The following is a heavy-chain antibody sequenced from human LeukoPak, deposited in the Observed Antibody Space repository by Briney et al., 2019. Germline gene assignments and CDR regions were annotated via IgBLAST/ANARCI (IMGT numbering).Heavy chain of an antibody. CDR3: ATHTVRDAFDV. V-gene: IGHV1-2*02. CDR2: INPNSGGT. J-gene: IGHJ3*01. CDR1: GYTFTGYY. Sequence: ASVKVSCKASGYTFTGYYMHWVRQAPGQGLEWMGWINPNSGGTKYAQKFQGRVTMTRDTSISTAYMELSRLRSDDTAMYYCATHTVRDAFDVWGQGTVVTVSS. D-gene: IGHD2-8*02.